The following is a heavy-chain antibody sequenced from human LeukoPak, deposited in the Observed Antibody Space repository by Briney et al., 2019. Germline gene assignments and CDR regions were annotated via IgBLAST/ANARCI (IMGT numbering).Heavy chain of an antibody. CDR2: ISAYNGNT. V-gene: IGHV1-18*04. CDR1: GYTFTSYG. J-gene: IGHJ4*02. D-gene: IGHD2-2*01. Sequence: GASVKVSCKASGYTFTSYGISWVRQAPGQGLEWMEWISAYNGNTNYAQKLQGRVTMTTDTSTSTAYMELRSLRSDDTAVYYCARDGRGYCSSTSCYGPFDYWGQGTLVTVSS. CDR3: ARDGRGYCSSTSCYGPFDY.